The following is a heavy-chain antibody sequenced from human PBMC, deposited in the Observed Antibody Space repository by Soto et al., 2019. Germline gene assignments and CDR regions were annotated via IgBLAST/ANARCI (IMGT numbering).Heavy chain of an antibody. CDR1: GYTFTSYG. CDR3: ARDSSEYDILTGRARYWFDP. J-gene: IGHJ5*01. CDR2: ISAYNGNT. D-gene: IGHD3-9*01. V-gene: IGHV1-18*04. Sequence: ASVKVSCKASGYTFTSYGISWVRQAPAKGLEWMGWISAYNGNTNYAQKLQGRVTMTTNTSTSTAYMELRSLRSDDTAVYYCARDSSEYDILTGRARYWFDPWGQGTLVTVSS.